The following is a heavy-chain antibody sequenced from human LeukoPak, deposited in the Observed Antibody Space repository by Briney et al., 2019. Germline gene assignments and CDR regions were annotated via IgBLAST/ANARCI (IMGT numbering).Heavy chain of an antibody. D-gene: IGHD6-13*01. V-gene: IGHV3-9*01. CDR3: AKDRHSPSIAAAGPFDP. CDR2: ISWNSGSI. Sequence: GGSLRLSCAASGFTFDDYAMHWVRQAPGKGLEWVSGISWNSGSIGYADSVKGRFTISRDNAKNSLYLQMNSLRAEDTALYYCAKDRHSPSIAAAGPFDPWGQGTLVTVSS. CDR1: GFTFDDYA. J-gene: IGHJ5*02.